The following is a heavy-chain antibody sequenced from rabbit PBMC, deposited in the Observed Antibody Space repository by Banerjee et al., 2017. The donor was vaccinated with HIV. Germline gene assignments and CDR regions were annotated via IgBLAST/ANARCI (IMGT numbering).Heavy chain of an antibody. CDR2: IYAGSSGRT. V-gene: IGHV1S40*01. CDR1: GFSFSSSYW. CDR3: ARDLAGVTGWNFNL. D-gene: IGHD4-1*01. J-gene: IGHJ4*01. Sequence: QSLEESGGDLVKPGASLTLTCTASGFSFSSSYWICWVRQAPGKGLEWIACIYAGSSGRTWYASWVNGRFTISKTSSTTVTLQMTSLTAADTATYFCARDLAGVTGWNFNLWGQGTLVTVS.